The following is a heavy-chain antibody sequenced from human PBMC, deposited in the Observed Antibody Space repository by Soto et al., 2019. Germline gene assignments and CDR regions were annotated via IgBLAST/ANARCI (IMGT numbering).Heavy chain of an antibody. CDR3: ARLSIGDYYDSSGYSDY. CDR2: IIPIFGTA. D-gene: IGHD3-22*01. J-gene: IGHJ4*02. V-gene: IGHV1-69*01. CDR1: GGTFSSYA. Sequence: QVQLVQSGAEVKKPGSSVKVSCKASGGTFSSYAISWVRQAPGQGLEWMGGIIPIFGTANYAQKFQGRVTITADESTSTADMELSSLRSEDTAVYYCARLSIGDYYDSSGYSDYWGQGTLVTVSS.